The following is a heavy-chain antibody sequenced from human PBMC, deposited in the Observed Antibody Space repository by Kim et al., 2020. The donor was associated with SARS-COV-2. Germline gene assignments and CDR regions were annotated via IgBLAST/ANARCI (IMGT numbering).Heavy chain of an antibody. J-gene: IGHJ4*02. D-gene: IGHD4-17*01. V-gene: IGHV3-7*03. Sequence: GGSLRLSCAASGFTFSSYWMSWVRQAPGKGLEWVANIKQDGSEKYYVDSVKGRFTISRDNAKNSLYLQMNSLRAEDTAVYYCARDFGFTYGDYGLDYWGQGTLVTVSS. CDR3: ARDFGFTYGDYGLDY. CDR1: GFTFSSYW. CDR2: IKQDGSEK.